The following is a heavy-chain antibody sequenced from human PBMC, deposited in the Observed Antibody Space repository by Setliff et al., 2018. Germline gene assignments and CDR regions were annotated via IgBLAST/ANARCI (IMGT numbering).Heavy chain of an antibody. CDR2: IYYSGST. Sequence: SETLSLTCTVSGGSISSSSYYWGWIRQPPGKGLEWIGSIYYSGSTYYNPSLRSRVTISVDTSKNQFSLKLSSVTAADTAVYYCARTLYDYDILTGPGYYFDYWGQGTLVTVSS. CDR1: GGSISSSSYY. J-gene: IGHJ4*02. D-gene: IGHD3-9*01. V-gene: IGHV4-39*07. CDR3: ARTLYDYDILTGPGYYFDY.